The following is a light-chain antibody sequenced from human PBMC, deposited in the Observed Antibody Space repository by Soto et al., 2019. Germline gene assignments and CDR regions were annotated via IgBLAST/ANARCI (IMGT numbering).Light chain of an antibody. CDR3: QQRRNWPRT. J-gene: IGKJ2*01. V-gene: IGKV3-11*01. CDR1: QSVSSY. Sequence: EIVLTQSPATLSLSPGESAALSCRASQSVSSYLAWYQQKPGQAPRLLIYDASKRATGIPARFRGSGSGTDFTLTISSLEPEDFAVYYCQQRRNWPRTFGQGTKLEIK. CDR2: DAS.